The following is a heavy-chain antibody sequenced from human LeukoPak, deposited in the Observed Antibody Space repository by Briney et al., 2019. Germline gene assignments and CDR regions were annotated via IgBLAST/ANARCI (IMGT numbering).Heavy chain of an antibody. Sequence: GASVKVSCKASGGTFSSYAISWVRQAPGQGLEWMGRIIPILGIANYAQKFQGRVTITTDESTSTAYMELSSLRSEDTAVYYCARVVRPYYDWDWGQGTLVTVSS. J-gene: IGHJ4*02. CDR2: IIPILGIA. CDR1: GGTFSSYA. CDR3: ARVVRPYYDWD. V-gene: IGHV1-69*04. D-gene: IGHD3-3*01.